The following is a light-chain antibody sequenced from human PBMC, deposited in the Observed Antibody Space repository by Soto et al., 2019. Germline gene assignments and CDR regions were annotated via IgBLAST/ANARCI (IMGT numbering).Light chain of an antibody. Sequence: EIVMTQSPATLSVSPWERATLSCRASQSVNSNLAWYQQKPGQPPRLLIYGASTRATGIPARFSGSGSGTEFTLTISSLQSVDFAVYSCQQYNNWPWTFGQGTKV. V-gene: IGKV3-15*01. J-gene: IGKJ1*01. CDR3: QQYNNWPWT. CDR1: QSVNSN. CDR2: GAS.